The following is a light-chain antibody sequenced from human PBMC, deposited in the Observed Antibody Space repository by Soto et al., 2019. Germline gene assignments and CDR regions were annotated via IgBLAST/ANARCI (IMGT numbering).Light chain of an antibody. J-gene: IGLJ1*01. CDR1: SSDVGSSNF. CDR3: SSYASNTQHV. V-gene: IGLV2-14*02. CDR2: EGS. Sequence: QSVLTQPASVSGSPVQSLTISCTGTSSDVGSSNFVSWYQQHPGKAPKLMIYEGSRRPSGVSGRFSGSKSGNAASLTVSGLQAEDEADYYCSSYASNTQHVFGTGTKVTV.